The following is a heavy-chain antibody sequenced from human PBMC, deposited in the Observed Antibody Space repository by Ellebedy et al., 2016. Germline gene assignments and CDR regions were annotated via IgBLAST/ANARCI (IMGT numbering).Heavy chain of an antibody. J-gene: IGHJ3*02. Sequence: GESLKIYCKGSGYSFTSYWIGWVRQMPGKGLEWMGIIYPGDSDIIYSQSFQGQVTLSADKSISTAYLQWSSLKASDTAMYYCARAPRYISSAEVFDIWGQGTMVTVSS. CDR3: ARAPRYISSAEVFDI. CDR1: GYSFTSYW. D-gene: IGHD6-13*01. CDR2: IYPGDSDI. V-gene: IGHV5-51*01.